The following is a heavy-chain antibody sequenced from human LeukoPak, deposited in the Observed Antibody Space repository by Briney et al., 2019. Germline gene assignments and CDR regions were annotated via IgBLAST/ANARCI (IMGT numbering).Heavy chain of an antibody. CDR3: AREAMVRGMDV. CDR2: IYTSGST. CDR1: GGSISSGSYY. J-gene: IGHJ6*04. Sequence: PSQTLSLTCTVSGGSISSGSYYWSWIRQPAGTGLGWIGRIYTSGSTNYNPSLKSRVTISVDTSKNQFSLKLSSVTAADTAVYYCAREAMVRGMDVWGKGTTVTISS. V-gene: IGHV4-61*02. D-gene: IGHD3-10*01.